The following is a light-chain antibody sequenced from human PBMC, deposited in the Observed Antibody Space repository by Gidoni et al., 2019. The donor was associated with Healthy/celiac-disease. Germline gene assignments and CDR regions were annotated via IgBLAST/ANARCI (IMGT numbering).Light chain of an antibody. Sequence: EIVLTQSPTTLSLSPAERATLSCTASQSVSSYIAWYQQKPGQAPRLLIYDASNRATGIPARFSGSGSGKDFTLTISSLEPENFAVYYCQQRSNWPSFGGGTKVEIK. CDR2: DAS. V-gene: IGKV3-11*01. CDR3: QQRSNWPS. J-gene: IGKJ4*01. CDR1: QSVSSY.